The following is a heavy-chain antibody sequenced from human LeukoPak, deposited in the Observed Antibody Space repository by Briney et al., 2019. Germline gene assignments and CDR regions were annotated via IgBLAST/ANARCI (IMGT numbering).Heavy chain of an antibody. D-gene: IGHD6-19*01. V-gene: IGHV4-59*01. CDR3: AREYSSGWYGFDY. CDR2: IYYSGST. Sequence: PSETLSLTYTISSGSISSYYWGWIRQPPGKGLEWIGYIYYSGSTNYNPSLKSRVTISVDTSKNQFSLKLSSVTAADTAVYYCAREYSSGWYGFDYWGQGTLVTVSS. J-gene: IGHJ4*02. CDR1: SGSISSYY.